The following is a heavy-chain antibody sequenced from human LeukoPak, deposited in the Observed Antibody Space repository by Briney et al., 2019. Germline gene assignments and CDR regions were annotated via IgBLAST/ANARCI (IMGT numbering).Heavy chain of an antibody. Sequence: ALVKVSCKASGYTFTSYDINWVRQATGQGLEWMGWMNPNSGNTGYAQKFQGRVTMTRNTSISTAYMELSSLRSEDTAVYCCARGRYHIARANCSGGSCYSPAYYYYYMDVWGKGTTVTVSS. J-gene: IGHJ6*03. D-gene: IGHD2-15*01. CDR2: MNPNSGNT. V-gene: IGHV1-8*01. CDR1: GYTFTSYD. CDR3: ARGRYHIARANCSGGSCYSPAYYYYYMDV.